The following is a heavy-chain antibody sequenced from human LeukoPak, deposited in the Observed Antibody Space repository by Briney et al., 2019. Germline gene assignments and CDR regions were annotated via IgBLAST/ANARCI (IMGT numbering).Heavy chain of an antibody. CDR3: ARRGDSDFRID. V-gene: IGHV5-51*01. D-gene: IGHD2-21*02. CDR1: GYSFTSYW. CDR2: IYPSDSDT. Sequence: GESLKISCKGSGYSFTSYWIGWVRQMPGKGLEWMGIIYPSDSDTRYSPPFQGQVTISADKSISTAYLQWDSLEASDSAIYYCARRGDSDFRIDWGQGTLVTVSS. J-gene: IGHJ4*02.